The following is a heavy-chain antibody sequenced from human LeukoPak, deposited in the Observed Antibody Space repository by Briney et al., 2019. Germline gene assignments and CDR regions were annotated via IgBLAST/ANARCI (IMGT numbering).Heavy chain of an antibody. Sequence: SETLSLTCTVSGGSISSYYWSWIRQPPGKGLEWIGYIYYSGSTNYNPSLKSRVTISVDTSKNQFSLKLSSVTAADTAVYYCARVITMIVVVSRYYFDYWGQGTLVTVSS. V-gene: IGHV4-59*08. D-gene: IGHD3-22*01. CDR3: ARVITMIVVVSRYYFDY. CDR2: IYYSGST. J-gene: IGHJ4*02. CDR1: GGSISSYY.